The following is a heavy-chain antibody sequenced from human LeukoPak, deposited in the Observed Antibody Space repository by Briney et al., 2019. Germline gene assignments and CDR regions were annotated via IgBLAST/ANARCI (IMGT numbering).Heavy chain of an antibody. CDR1: GGSISSAGYY. CDR2: IYYSGST. Sequence: MSSETLSLTCTVSGGSISSAGYYWSWIRQPPGKGLEWIGYIYYSGSTYYNPSLKSRVTISVDTSKNQFSLKLSSVTAADTAVYYCARAPGGMDVWGQGTTVTVSS. V-gene: IGHV4-30-4*01. J-gene: IGHJ6*02. CDR3: ARAPGGMDV.